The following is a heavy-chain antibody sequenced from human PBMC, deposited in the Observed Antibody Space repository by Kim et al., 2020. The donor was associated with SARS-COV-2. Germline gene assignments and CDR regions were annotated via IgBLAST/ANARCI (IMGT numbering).Heavy chain of an antibody. Sequence: RTYYADAVKGRFTISRDNSKNTLYLQMNSLRAEDTAVYYCAKEMATTTGYWGQGTLVTVSS. V-gene: IGHV3-23*01. CDR3: AKEMATTTGY. D-gene: IGHD5-12*01. CDR2: RT. J-gene: IGHJ4*02.